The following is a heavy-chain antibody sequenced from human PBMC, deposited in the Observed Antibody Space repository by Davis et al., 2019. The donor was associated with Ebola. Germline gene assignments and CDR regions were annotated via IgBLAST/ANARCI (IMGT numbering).Heavy chain of an antibody. CDR2: IYSGGST. CDR3: AKDKTMATHYWYFDL. V-gene: IGHV3-66*01. CDR1: GFTVNSNY. D-gene: IGHD4/OR15-4a*01. Sequence: GESLKISCATSGFTVNSNYMSWVRQAPGKGLEWVSLIYSGGSTYYADFVKGRFTLSRDNSKNTFYLQMNSLRAEDTALYYCAKDKTMATHYWYFDLWGRGTLVTVSS. J-gene: IGHJ2*01.